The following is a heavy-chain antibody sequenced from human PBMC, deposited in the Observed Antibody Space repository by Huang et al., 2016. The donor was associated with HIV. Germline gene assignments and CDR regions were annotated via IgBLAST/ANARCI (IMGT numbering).Heavy chain of an antibody. CDR1: GYTFTSYG. Sequence: QVQLVQSGAEVKKPGASVKVSCKASGYTFTSYGISWVRQAPGQGLEWMGWISADNGHTNYAQKLQGRVTMTTETSTSTAYRELRSLRSDDTAVYYCARDRGAVAGTSPGYWGQGTLVTVSS. CDR3: ARDRGAVAGTSPGY. CDR2: ISADNGHT. J-gene: IGHJ4*02. V-gene: IGHV1-18*01. D-gene: IGHD6-19*01.